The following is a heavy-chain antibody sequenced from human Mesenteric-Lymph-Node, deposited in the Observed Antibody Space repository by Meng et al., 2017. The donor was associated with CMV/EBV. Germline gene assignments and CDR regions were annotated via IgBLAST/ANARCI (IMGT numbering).Heavy chain of an antibody. CDR3: ARDGDTGYFDH. J-gene: IGHJ4*02. V-gene: IGHV1-2*02. Sequence: RKAAGYTFTGYFLHWVRQAPGQGFEWLGWIKPDSGGTHSAQKFQHRVTMTRDTSINTAYMELSTLRSDDTAVYHCARDGDTGYFDHWGQGTLVTVSS. CDR1: GYTFTGYF. CDR2: IKPDSGGT. D-gene: IGHD5-18*01.